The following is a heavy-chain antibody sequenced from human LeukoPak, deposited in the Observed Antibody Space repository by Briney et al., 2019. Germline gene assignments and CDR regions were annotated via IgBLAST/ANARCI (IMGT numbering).Heavy chain of an antibody. V-gene: IGHV4-39*01. CDR3: VSPRGFSYGYFDY. Sequence: PSETLSLTCTVSGGSISSSSAYWGWIRQPPGKGLEWIGSIYYSKNTYYNPSLKSRVAISADTSKNQFSLTLGSVSATDTAVYYCVSPRGFSYGYFDYWGQGTLVTVSS. CDR2: IYYSKNT. J-gene: IGHJ4*02. D-gene: IGHD5-18*01. CDR1: GGSISSSSAY.